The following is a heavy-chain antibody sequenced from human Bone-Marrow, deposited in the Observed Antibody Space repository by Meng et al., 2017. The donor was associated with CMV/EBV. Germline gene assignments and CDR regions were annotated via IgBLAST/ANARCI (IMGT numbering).Heavy chain of an antibody. D-gene: IGHD3-3*01. CDR1: GFSINNYW. Sequence: GGSLRLSCAASGFSINNYWMSWARQAPGKGLEWVATINPDEGEKYYVDSVRGRFTISRDNAKNSAHLQMNNLRVEDTAVYYCAKDLSIGDPLEWLLFYYYGMDVWGQGTTVTFSS. J-gene: IGHJ6*02. V-gene: IGHV3-7*01. CDR3: AKDLSIGDPLEWLLFYYYGMDV. CDR2: INPDEGEK.